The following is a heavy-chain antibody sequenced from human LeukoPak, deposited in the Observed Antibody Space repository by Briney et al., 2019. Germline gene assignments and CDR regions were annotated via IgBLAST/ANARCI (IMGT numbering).Heavy chain of an antibody. Sequence: GGSLRLSCTTSGFTSSRYSMNWVRQAPGKGLEWISYISSSSSNIQYADSVKGRFTISRDNARNSLYLQMNSLRAEDTAVYYCAREGDPGAFGYWGQGTLVTVSS. CDR1: GFTSSRYS. D-gene: IGHD3-16*01. V-gene: IGHV3-48*04. J-gene: IGHJ4*02. CDR2: ISSSSSNI. CDR3: AREGDPGAFGY.